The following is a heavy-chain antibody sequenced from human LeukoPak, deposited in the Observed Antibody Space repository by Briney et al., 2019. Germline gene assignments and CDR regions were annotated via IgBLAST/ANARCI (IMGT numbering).Heavy chain of an antibody. CDR2: INPKYADT. D-gene: IGHD5-18*01. J-gene: IGHJ4*02. V-gene: IGHV1-2*02. CDR3: ARGYSYGNVGY. CDR1: GYTFTGYY. Sequence: PSVKVSCKASGYTFTGYYIHWVRQAPGQGLEWMGWINPKYADTNYAQKFQGRVTMTSDTSVSTAYMELTRLRSDDTALYYCARGYSYGNVGYWGQGTLVTVSS.